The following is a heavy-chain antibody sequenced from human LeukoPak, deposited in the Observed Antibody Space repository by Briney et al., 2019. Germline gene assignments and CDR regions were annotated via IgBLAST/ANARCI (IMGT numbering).Heavy chain of an antibody. CDR2: ISYDGSNK. CDR3: ARALYGSGSYYNYYYYGMDV. V-gene: IGHV3-30*04. CDR1: GFTFSSYA. D-gene: IGHD3-10*01. J-gene: IGHJ6*04. Sequence: GGSLRLSCAASGFTFSSYAMHWVRQAPGKGLEWVAVISYDGSNKYYADSVKGRFTISRDNSKNTLYLQMYSLRAEDTAVYYCARALYGSGSYYNYYYYGMDVWGKGTTVTVSS.